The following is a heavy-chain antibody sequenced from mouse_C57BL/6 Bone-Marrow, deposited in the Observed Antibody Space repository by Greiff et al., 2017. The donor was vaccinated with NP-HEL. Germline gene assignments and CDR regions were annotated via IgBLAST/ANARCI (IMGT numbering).Heavy chain of an antibody. CDR2: ISSGSSTI. J-gene: IGHJ4*01. CDR3: ARVTFIDYDYDEDARDY. CDR1: GFTFSDYG. D-gene: IGHD2-4*01. V-gene: IGHV5-17*01. Sequence: EVKLVESGGGLVKPGGSLKLSCAASGFTFSDYGMHWVRQAPEKGLEWVAYISSGSSTIYYADTVKGRFTISRDNAKNTLFLQMTSLRSEDTAMYYCARVTFIDYDYDEDARDYWGQGTSVTVSS.